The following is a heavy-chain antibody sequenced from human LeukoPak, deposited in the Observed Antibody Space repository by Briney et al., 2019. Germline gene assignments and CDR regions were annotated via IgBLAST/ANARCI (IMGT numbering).Heavy chain of an antibody. V-gene: IGHV4-34*01. CDR3: ARRQDTPRRHRCIAVAGGLDY. CDR2: INHSGST. Sequence: SETLSLTCAVYGGSFSGYYWSWIRQPPGKGLEWIGEINHSGSTNYNPSLKSRVTISVDTSKNQFSLKLSSVTAADTAVYYCARRQDTPRRHRCIAVAGGLDYWGQGTLVTVSS. J-gene: IGHJ4*02. D-gene: IGHD6-19*01. CDR1: GGSFSGYY.